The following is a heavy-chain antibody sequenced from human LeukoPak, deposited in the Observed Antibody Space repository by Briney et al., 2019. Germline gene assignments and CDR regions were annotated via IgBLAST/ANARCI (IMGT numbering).Heavy chain of an antibody. J-gene: IGHJ4*02. CDR3: AREKGPSSGWRFDY. Sequence: PGGSLRLSCAASGFTFSNYGMHWVRQTPGKGLEWVSFIRNDESNKYYTDSVKGRFTISRDNAKSTLYLQMNSLRPEDTAVYFCAREKGPSSGWRFDYWGQGTLVTVSS. CDR2: IRNDESNK. V-gene: IGHV3-30*02. CDR1: GFTFSNYG. D-gene: IGHD6-19*01.